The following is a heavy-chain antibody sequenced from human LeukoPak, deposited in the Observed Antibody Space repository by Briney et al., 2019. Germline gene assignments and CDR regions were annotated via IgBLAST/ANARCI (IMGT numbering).Heavy chain of an antibody. CDR2: IHTSGST. V-gene: IGHV4-4*07. J-gene: IGHJ4*02. Sequence: SETLSLTCTVSGGSISSYYWNWIRQPAGKGLEWIGRIHTSGSTNYNPSFKSRVTMSVDTSKNQFSLKLSSVTAADTAVYCCARGNIFCSGGSCSTNIDYWGQGTLVTVSS. CDR1: GGSISSYY. D-gene: IGHD2-15*01. CDR3: ARGNIFCSGGSCSTNIDY.